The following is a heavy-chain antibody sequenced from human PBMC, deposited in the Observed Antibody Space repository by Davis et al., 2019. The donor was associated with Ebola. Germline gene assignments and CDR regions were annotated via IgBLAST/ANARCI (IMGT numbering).Heavy chain of an antibody. CDR3: ATSRVRGLIKTGQLDY. CDR1: GGSISTGNYY. V-gene: IGHV4-31*03. J-gene: IGHJ4*02. D-gene: IGHD3-10*01. CDR2: IYTSGTI. Sequence: PSETLSLTCSVSGGSISTGNYYWTWIRQHPGKGLEWIGYIYTSGTIYYNPSLKSRLTISVDTSKNQFSLKLASVTAADTAVYYCATSRVRGLIKTGQLDYWGQGTLVTVSS.